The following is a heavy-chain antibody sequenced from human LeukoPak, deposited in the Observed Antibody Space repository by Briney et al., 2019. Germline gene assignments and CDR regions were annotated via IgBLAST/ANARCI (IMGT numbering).Heavy chain of an antibody. J-gene: IGHJ4*02. CDR2: ISGSGDST. CDR3: AKDQTPYY. CDR1: GFTFSSYD. Sequence: PRGSLRLSCAASGFTFSSYDMTWVRQVPGKGLEWVSGISGSGDSTYYADSVKGRFTISRDNSKNTLHLQMNSLRAEDTAVYYCAKDQTPYYWGQGTLVTVSS. V-gene: IGHV3-23*01.